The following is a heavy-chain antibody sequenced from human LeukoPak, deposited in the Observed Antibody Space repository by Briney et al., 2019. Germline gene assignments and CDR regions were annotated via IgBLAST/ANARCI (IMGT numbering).Heavy chain of an antibody. CDR1: GFTFDDYA. V-gene: IGHV3-9*01. Sequence: GGSLGLSCAASGFTFDDYAMHWVRQAPGKGLEWVSGISWNSGSIGYADSVKGRFTISRDNAKNSLYLQMNSLRAEDTALYYCAKAMGNQYSYGLIDYWGQGTLVTVSS. CDR2: ISWNSGSI. CDR3: AKAMGNQYSYGLIDY. J-gene: IGHJ4*02. D-gene: IGHD5-18*01.